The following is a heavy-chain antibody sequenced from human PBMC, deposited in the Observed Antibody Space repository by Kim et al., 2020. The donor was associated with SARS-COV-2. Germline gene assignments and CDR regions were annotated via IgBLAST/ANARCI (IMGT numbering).Heavy chain of an antibody. D-gene: IGHD3-10*01. CDR3: ARGGAGEQRLWFGENYNWFDP. CDR2: IYYSGST. CDR1: GGSISSSSYY. Sequence: SETLSLTCTVSGGSISSSSYYWGWIRQPPGKGLEWIGSIYYSGSTYYNPSLKSRVTISVDTSKNQFSLKLSSVTAADTAVYYCARGGAGEQRLWFGENYNWFDPWGQGTLVTVSS. V-gene: IGHV4-39*07. J-gene: IGHJ5*02.